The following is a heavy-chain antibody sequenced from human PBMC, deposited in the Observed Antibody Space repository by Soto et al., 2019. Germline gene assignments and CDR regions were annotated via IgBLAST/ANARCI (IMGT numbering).Heavy chain of an antibody. D-gene: IGHD2-2*01. J-gene: IGHJ6*02. CDR1: GFTFSSYG. Sequence: QVQLVESGGGVVQPGRSLRLSCAASGFTFSSYGMHWVRQAPGKGLEWVAVISYDGSNKYYADSVKGRFTISRDNSKNTLDPQMNSLRAEDTAVYYCAKGPAIVLVPAAMNYYYGMDVWGQGTTVTVSS. CDR3: AKGPAIVLVPAAMNYYYGMDV. V-gene: IGHV3-30*18. CDR2: ISYDGSNK.